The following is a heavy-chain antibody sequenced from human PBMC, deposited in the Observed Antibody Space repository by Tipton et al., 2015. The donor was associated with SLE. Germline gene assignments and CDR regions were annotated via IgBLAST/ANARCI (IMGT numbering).Heavy chain of an antibody. J-gene: IGHJ3*02. Sequence: TLSLTCTVSGGSISSSSYYWGWIRQPPGKGLEWIGSIHYSGSTYYNPSLKSRVTISVDTSKNQFSLKLSSVTAADTAVYYCAREWQLWANAFDIWGQGTMVTVSS. CDR3: AREWQLWANAFDI. D-gene: IGHD6-6*01. V-gene: IGHV4-39*07. CDR1: GGSISSSSYY. CDR2: IHYSGST.